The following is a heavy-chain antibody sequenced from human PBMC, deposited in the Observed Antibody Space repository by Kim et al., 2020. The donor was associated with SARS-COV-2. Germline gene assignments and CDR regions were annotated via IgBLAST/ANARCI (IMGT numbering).Heavy chain of an antibody. CDR2: T. Sequence: TGYAQKFQGRVTMTRNTSISTAYMELSSLRSEDTAVYYCARGRWFGELLNWGQGTMVTVSS. J-gene: IGHJ3*01. V-gene: IGHV1-8*01. D-gene: IGHD3-10*01. CDR3: ARGRWFGELLN.